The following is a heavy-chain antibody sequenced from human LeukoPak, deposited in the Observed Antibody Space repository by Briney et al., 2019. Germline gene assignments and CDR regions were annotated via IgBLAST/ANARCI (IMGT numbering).Heavy chain of an antibody. J-gene: IGHJ4*02. Sequence: GGSLRLSCSASGFTFSSYEMNWVRQAPGKGLEWISYITGSGDTIYYADSVKGRFTISRDNAKNSLSLQMNNLRDEDTAVYYCATYLRSGPIDSWGQGTLVTVSS. CDR1: GFTFSSYE. CDR3: ATYLRSGPIDS. CDR2: ITGSGDTI. D-gene: IGHD2/OR15-2a*01. V-gene: IGHV3-48*03.